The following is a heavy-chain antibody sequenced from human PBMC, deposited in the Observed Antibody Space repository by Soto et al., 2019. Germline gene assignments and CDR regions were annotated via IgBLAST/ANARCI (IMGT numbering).Heavy chain of an antibody. Sequence: QVQLVQSGAEVRRPGASVKVSCKASGYTSSNDGINWVRQAPGQGLEWMGWISAYNGNTEYAQNFQGRVTMTTDTPTSTAYMELRSLRSDDTAVYSCARGGPTSADYYYGMDVWGLGTTVTVSS. CDR3: ARGGPTSADYYYGMDV. V-gene: IGHV1-18*01. J-gene: IGHJ6*02. D-gene: IGHD3-10*01. CDR2: ISAYNGNT. CDR1: GYTSSNDG.